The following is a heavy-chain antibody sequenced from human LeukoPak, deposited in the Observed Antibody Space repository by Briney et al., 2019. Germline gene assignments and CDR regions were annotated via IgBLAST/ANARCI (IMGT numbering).Heavy chain of an antibody. V-gene: IGHV1-46*01. D-gene: IGHD3-10*01. Sequence: ASVKVSCKASGYTFTNFYMHWVRQVPGQGLEWMGIINPRGGSASSAQKFQGRVTLTRDTSTSAVYMELSRLRSEDTAQYYCARDYHGSGSLTTFDYWGQGTLVTVSS. J-gene: IGHJ4*02. CDR2: INPRGGSA. CDR1: GYTFTNFY. CDR3: ARDYHGSGSLTTFDY.